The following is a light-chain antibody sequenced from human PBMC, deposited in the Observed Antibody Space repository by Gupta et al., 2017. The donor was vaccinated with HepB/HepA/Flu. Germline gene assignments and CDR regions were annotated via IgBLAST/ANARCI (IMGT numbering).Light chain of an antibody. V-gene: IGKV3D-15*01. CDR1: HSIATN. CDR2: GAS. J-gene: IGKJ4*01. CDR3: QHDNYWPLP. Sequence: EILLTQFPATLSVSPGERATLSCRASHSIATNLAWYQQKPGQGPRLLIYGASTRANGIPDRFSGSVSGTEFTLTISGRQAEDFAVYYCQHDNYWPLPFGRGTKVEIK.